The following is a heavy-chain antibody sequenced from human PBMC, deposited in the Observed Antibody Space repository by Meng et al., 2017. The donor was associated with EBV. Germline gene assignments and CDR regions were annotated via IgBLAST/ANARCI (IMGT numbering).Heavy chain of an antibody. CDR3: AKGHYYGSGSYYNPIDY. J-gene: IGHJ4*02. CDR2: ISGSGGST. D-gene: IGHD3-10*01. V-gene: IGHV3-23*04. CDR1: GFTFSSYA. Sequence: EVQLVESGGGLVQPGGSRRLSCAASGFTFSSYAMSWVRQAPGKGLEWVSAISGSGGSTYYADSVKGRFTISRDNSKNTLYLQMNSLRAEDTAVYYCAKGHYYGSGSYYNPIDYWGQGTLCTVSS.